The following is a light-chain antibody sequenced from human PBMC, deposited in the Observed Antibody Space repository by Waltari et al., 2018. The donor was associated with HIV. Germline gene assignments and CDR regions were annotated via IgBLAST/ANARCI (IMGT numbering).Light chain of an antibody. CDR3: AEWDDSLSGPVV. CDR1: SSNIRNNY. J-gene: IGLJ2*01. V-gene: IGLV1-47*01. Sequence: QSVLTQPPSASGTPGQRVTISCSGLSSNIRNNYIFWYQQFPGTAPKCLSYGNNPRPSGVPDRFSGSKSATSASLAISVLRSEDEADYYCAEWDDSLSGPVVFGGGTKLTVL. CDR2: GNN.